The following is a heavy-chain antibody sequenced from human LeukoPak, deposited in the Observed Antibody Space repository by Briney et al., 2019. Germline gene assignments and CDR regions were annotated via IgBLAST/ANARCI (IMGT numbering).Heavy chain of an antibody. CDR1: GGSISSGGYY. J-gene: IGHJ5*02. CDR2: IYHSGST. Sequence: SETLSLTCTVSGGSISSGGYYWSWIRQPPGKGLEWIGYIYHSGSTYYNPSPKSRVTISVDRSKNQFSLKLSSVTAADTAVYYCARFGIVVVPAAKDWFDPWGQGTLVTVSS. D-gene: IGHD2-2*01. CDR3: ARFGIVVVPAAKDWFDP. V-gene: IGHV4-30-2*01.